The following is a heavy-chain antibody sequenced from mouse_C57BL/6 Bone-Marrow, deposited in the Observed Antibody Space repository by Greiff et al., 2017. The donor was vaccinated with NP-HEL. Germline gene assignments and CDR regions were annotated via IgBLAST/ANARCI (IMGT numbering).Heavy chain of an antibody. CDR1: GYAFSSSW. J-gene: IGHJ2*01. Sequence: VQLQESGPELVKPGASVKISCKASGYAFSSSWMNWVKQRPGKGLEWIGRIYPGDGDTNYNGKFKGKATLTADKSSSTAYMQLSSLTSEDSAVYFCAREGRVVATYYFDYWGQGTTLTVSS. CDR2: IYPGDGDT. V-gene: IGHV1-82*01. CDR3: AREGRVVATYYFDY. D-gene: IGHD1-1*01.